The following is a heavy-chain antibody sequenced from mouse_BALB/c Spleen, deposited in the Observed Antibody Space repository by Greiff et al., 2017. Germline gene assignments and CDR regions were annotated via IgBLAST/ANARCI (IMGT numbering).Heavy chain of an antibody. D-gene: IGHD1-1*01. CDR2: IWGDGST. Sequence: QVQLKQSGPGLVAPSQSLSITCTVSGFSLTGYGVNWVRQPPGKGLEWLGMIWGDGSTDYNSALKSRLSISKDNSKSQVFLKMNSLQTDDTARYYCARDYYYGSSYYFDYWGQGTTLTVSS. V-gene: IGHV2-6-7*01. J-gene: IGHJ2*01. CDR3: ARDYYYGSSYYFDY. CDR1: GFSLTGYG.